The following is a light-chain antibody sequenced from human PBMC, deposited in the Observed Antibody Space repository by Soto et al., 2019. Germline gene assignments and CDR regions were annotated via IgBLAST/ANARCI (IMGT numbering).Light chain of an antibody. CDR1: HSVDSR. V-gene: IGKV3-15*01. CDR3: QHYTNWPLT. J-gene: IGKJ4*01. CDR2: DAS. Sequence: EIVMTQSPATLSMSPGDRATLSCRASHSVDSRLAWYQQKPGQSPRLLIYDASTRATGLPARFSGSGSGTEFTLTLSSLQSEDFAVYYCQHYTNWPLTFGGRTKV.